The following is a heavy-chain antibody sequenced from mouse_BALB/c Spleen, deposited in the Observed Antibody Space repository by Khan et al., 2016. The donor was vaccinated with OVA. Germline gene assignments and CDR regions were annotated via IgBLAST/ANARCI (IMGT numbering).Heavy chain of an antibody. V-gene: IGHV3-2*02. CDR1: GYSITSGYG. CDR3: ARTGRVKY. J-gene: IGHJ2*01. Sequence: EVQLQESGPGLVKPSQSLSLTCTATGYSITSGYGWNWIRQFPGNKLEWMGYISYSGSTNYNPSLKSRITITRDTSKNPFFLQLNSVTTEDTATYYCARTGRVKYWGQGTTLTVSS. CDR2: ISYSGST. D-gene: IGHD2-10*02.